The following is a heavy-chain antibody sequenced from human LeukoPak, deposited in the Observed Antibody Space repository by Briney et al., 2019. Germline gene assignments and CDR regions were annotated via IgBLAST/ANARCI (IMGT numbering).Heavy chain of an antibody. CDR1: GYTFTSYG. V-gene: IGHV1-18*01. CDR3: ARDRRSYCSGGSCTNDY. CDR2: ISAYNGNT. D-gene: IGHD2-15*01. J-gene: IGHJ4*02. Sequence: ASVKVSCKASGYTFTSYGISWLRQAPGQGLEWMGWISAYNGNTNYAQKLQGRVTMTTDTSTSTAYMELRSLRSDDTAVYYCARDRRSYCSGGSCTNDYWGQGTLVTVSS.